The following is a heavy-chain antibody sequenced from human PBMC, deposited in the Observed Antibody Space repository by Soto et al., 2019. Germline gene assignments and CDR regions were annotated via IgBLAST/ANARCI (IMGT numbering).Heavy chain of an antibody. V-gene: IGHV4-59*01. J-gene: IGHJ4*02. CDR1: GGSISSYY. Sequence: QVQLQESGPGLVKPSETLSLTCTVSGGSISSYYWSWIRQLPGKGLEWIGYIYYSGSTNYNPSLKSRVTIAVDTSKNQFSLKLSSVTAADTAVYYCARYPTDDYGDYGFDYWGQGTLVTVSS. CDR2: IYYSGST. CDR3: ARYPTDDYGDYGFDY. D-gene: IGHD4-17*01.